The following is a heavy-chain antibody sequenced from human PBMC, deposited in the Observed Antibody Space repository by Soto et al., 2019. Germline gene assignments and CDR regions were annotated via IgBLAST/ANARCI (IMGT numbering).Heavy chain of an antibody. J-gene: IGHJ3*01. Sequence: EVQLVESGGGLVQPGGSLRLSCAASGFTFSSYWMHWVRQAPGKGLVWVSHISTDGSYTTYADSVKGRFTISRDNAKKTLYLQMNSLRAEDTDVYYCARGGWGWGQGTMVTVSS. CDR1: GFTFSSYW. CDR2: ISTDGSYT. CDR3: ARGGWG. V-gene: IGHV3-74*01. D-gene: IGHD1-26*01.